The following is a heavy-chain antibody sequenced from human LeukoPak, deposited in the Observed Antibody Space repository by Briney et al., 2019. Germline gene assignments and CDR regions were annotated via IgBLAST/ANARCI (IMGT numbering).Heavy chain of an antibody. J-gene: IGHJ6*03. CDR3: ARNAIYCSGGSCDYYYYYMDV. D-gene: IGHD2-15*01. Sequence: ASVKVSCKASGYTFTSYDINWVRQATGQGLEWMGWMNPNSGNTGYAQKFQGRVTMTRSTSISTAYMELSSLRSEDTAVYYCARNAIYCSGGSCDYYYYYMDVWGKGTTVTVSS. CDR1: GYTFTSYD. CDR2: MNPNSGNT. V-gene: IGHV1-8*01.